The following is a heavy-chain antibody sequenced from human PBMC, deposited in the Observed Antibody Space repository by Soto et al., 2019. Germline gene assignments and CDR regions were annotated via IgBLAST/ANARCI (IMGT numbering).Heavy chain of an antibody. CDR3: GICLPFCGHQYRLYY. J-gene: IGHJ4*02. V-gene: IGHV4-34*01. CDR1: GGSFSGYY. CDR2: INHSGST. Sequence: SETLSHRCAGYGGSFSGYYWSWIRQPPGKGLEWIGEINHSGSTNYNPSLKSRVTISVDTSKNQFSLKLSSVTAGDTAVDYCGICLPFCGHQYRLYYSGQGSLVTVSS. D-gene: IGHD3-16*02.